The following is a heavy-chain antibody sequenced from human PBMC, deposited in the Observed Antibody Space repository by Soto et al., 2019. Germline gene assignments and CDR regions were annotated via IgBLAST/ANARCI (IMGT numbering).Heavy chain of an antibody. CDR1: GYTLMTYG. D-gene: IGHD2-15*01. V-gene: IGHV1-18*01. CDR2: INTYNRAT. CDR3: ARYCSGCGCHNGVPDY. J-gene: IGHJ4*02. Sequence: QVQLVQSGPEMKKPGASVKVSCKASGYTLMTYGISWVRQAPGQGLEWMGWINTYNRATKYAQNLHDRLTLTTDTSTNTAYMELRSLRSDDTAVYFCARYCSGCGCHNGVPDYWGQGTLVNVSS.